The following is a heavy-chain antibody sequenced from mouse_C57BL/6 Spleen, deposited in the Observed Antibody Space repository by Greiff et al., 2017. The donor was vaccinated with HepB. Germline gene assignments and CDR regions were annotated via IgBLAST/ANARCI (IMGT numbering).Heavy chain of an antibody. Sequence: DVKLVESGGGLVQPGGSMKLSCVASGFTFSNYWMNWVRQSPEKGLEWVAQIRLKSDNYATHYAESVKGTFTISRDHSKSSVYLQMNNLRAEDTGIYYCTRWLLRNYAMDDWGQATSVTVSS. CDR3: TRWLLRNYAMDD. V-gene: IGHV6-3*01. CDR2: IRLKSDNYAT. J-gene: IGHJ4*01. CDR1: GFTFSNYW. D-gene: IGHD2-3*01.